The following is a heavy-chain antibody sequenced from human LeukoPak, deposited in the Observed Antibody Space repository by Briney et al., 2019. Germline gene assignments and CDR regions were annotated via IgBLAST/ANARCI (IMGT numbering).Heavy chain of an antibody. D-gene: IGHD2-2*01. V-gene: IGHV1-18*01. J-gene: IGHJ3*02. CDR3: ARGDIVVVPAAIGAFDI. CDR2: ISAYNGNT. Sequence: GASVKVSCKASGYTFTSYGISWVRQAPGQGLEWMGWISAYNGNTNYAQKLQGRVTITTDTSTSTAYMELRSLRSDDTAVYYCARGDIVVVPAAIGAFDIWGQGTMVTVSS. CDR1: GYTFTSYG.